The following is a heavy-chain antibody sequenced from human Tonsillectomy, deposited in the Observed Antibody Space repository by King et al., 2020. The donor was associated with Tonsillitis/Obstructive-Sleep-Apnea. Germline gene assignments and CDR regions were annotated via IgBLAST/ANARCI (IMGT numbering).Heavy chain of an antibody. CDR3: AGGRGAAAGIAGYSYYYMDV. J-gene: IGHJ6*03. D-gene: IGHD6-13*01. Sequence: VQLVESGSELKKPGASVKVSCKASGYTFTSYAMNWVRQAPGQGLEWMGWINTNTGNPTYAQGFTGRFVFSLDTSVSTAYLQISSLKADDAAVYYCAGGRGAAAGIAGYSYYYMDVWGTGTTVTVSS. CDR1: GYTFTSYA. CDR2: INTNTGNP. V-gene: IGHV7-4-1*02.